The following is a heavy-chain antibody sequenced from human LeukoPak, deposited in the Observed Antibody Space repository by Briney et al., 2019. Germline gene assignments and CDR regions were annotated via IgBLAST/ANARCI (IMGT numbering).Heavy chain of an antibody. J-gene: IGHJ4*02. V-gene: IGHV1-69*02. CDR2: IIPILGIA. CDR3: AADQTRYSSGWYSVY. Sequence: SVKVSCKASGGTFSSYTISWVRQAPGQGLEWMGRIIPILGIANYARKFQGRVTITADKSTSTAYKELSSLRSEDTAVYYCAADQTRYSSGWYSVYWGQGTLVTVSS. D-gene: IGHD6-19*01. CDR1: GGTFSSYT.